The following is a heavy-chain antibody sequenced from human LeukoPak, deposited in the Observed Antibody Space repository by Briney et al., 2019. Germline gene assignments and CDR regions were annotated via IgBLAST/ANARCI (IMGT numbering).Heavy chain of an antibody. D-gene: IGHD6-13*01. V-gene: IGHV4-4*07. J-gene: IGHJ4*02. CDR2: IYSTGST. CDR1: GGSISSYY. Sequence: KPSETLSLTCTVSGGSISSYYWSWIRQPAGKGLEWIGRIYSTGSTNYNPPLKSRVTMSVDTSKNQFSLRLRSVTAADTAVYYCARQIASAGTAGFDFWGQGALVTVSS. CDR3: ARQIASAGTAGFDF.